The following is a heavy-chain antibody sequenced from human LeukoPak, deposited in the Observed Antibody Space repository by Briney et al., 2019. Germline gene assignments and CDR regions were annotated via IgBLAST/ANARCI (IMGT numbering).Heavy chain of an antibody. Sequence: KPSETLSLPCTVSGGSISSYYWSWIRHPPGKGLEWIGYIYYSGSTNYNPSLKSRVTISVDTSKNQFSLKLSSVTAADTAVYYCARDRLATVTTYIDVWGKGTTVTVSS. V-gene: IGHV4-59*01. CDR2: IYYSGST. CDR3: ARDRLATVTTYIDV. J-gene: IGHJ6*03. CDR1: GGSISSYY. D-gene: IGHD4-11*01.